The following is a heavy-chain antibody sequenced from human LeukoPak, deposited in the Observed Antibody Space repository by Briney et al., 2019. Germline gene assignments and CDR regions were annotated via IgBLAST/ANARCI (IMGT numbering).Heavy chain of an antibody. D-gene: IGHD2-21*02. CDR3: ARDQAYCGGDCYFDF. J-gene: IGHJ4*03. CDR2: IYHSGST. Sequence: PSETLSLTCAVSDYSISSAYYWGWIRPPPGKGLEWIGSIYHSGSTDYNPSLKSRVTISVDTSKNQFSLKLRSVTAADTAVYYCARDQAYCGGDCYFDFWGQGTLVTVSS. CDR1: DYSISSAYY. V-gene: IGHV4-38-2*02.